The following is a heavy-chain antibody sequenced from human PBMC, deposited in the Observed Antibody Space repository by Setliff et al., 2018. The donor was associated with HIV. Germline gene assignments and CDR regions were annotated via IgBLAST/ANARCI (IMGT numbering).Heavy chain of an antibody. CDR2: IYDSGST. CDR3: ARHSPSDY. V-gene: IGHV4-39*01. CDR1: GGSISSSSYY. J-gene: IGHJ4*02. Sequence: PSETLSLTCTVSGGSISSSSYYWGWIRQPPGKGLEWIGNIYDSGSTYYNPSLKSRVTISVDTSKNQFSLKLSSVTAADTAVYYCARHSPSDYWGQGTLVTVSS.